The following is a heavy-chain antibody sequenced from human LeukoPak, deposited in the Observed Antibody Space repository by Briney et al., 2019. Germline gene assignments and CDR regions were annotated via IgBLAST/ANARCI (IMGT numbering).Heavy chain of an antibody. D-gene: IGHD6-13*01. V-gene: IGHV3-23*01. J-gene: IGHJ4*02. CDR2: ISGSGDKT. Sequence: GGSLRLSCAASGFTFGSYAMSWVRQAPGKGLQWLSAISGSGDKTYYADSVKGRFTISRDNAKNTLYLQMNSLRGDDTAVYYCAKRAGWYSTSSSDYWGQGTLVTVSS. CDR1: GFTFGSYA. CDR3: AKRAGWYSTSSSDY.